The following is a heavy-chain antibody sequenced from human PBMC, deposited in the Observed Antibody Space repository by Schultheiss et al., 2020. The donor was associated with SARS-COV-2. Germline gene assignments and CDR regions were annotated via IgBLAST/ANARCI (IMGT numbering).Heavy chain of an antibody. Sequence: GGSLRLSCAASGFTFSSYAMSWVRQAPGKGLEWVSAISGSGGSTYYADSVKGRFTISRDNAKNSLYLQMNSLRAEDTAVYYCARDSLDTADYWGQGTLVTVSS. CDR2: ISGSGGST. CDR3: ARDSLDTADY. CDR1: GFTFSSYA. D-gene: IGHD5-18*01. V-gene: IGHV3-23*01. J-gene: IGHJ4*02.